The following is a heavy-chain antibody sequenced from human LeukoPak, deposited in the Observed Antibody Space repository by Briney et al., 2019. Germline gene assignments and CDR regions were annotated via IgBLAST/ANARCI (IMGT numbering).Heavy chain of an antibody. Sequence: GGSLRLSCAASGFTFSSYGMHWVRQAPGKGLDGVAVISYDGSNKYYADSVKGRFTISRDNSKNTLYLQMNSLRAEDTAVYYCAKGDGDYAGTDYWGQGTLVTDSS. CDR1: GFTFSSYG. CDR2: ISYDGSNK. CDR3: AKGDGDYAGTDY. J-gene: IGHJ4*02. V-gene: IGHV3-30*18. D-gene: IGHD4-17*01.